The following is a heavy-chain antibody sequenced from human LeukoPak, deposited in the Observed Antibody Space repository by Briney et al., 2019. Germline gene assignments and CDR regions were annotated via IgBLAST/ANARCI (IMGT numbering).Heavy chain of an antibody. CDR3: ARQLGGQLDRVDY. J-gene: IGHJ4*02. CDR2: IYYSGST. CDR1: GGSIISSTYY. Sequence: SETLSLTCTVSGGSIISSTYYWGWLRRPPGKGLEWIGSIYYSGSTYYIPSLKSRVTISVDTSKNQFSLKLSSVTAADTAVYYCARQLGGQLDRVDYWGQGALVTVSS. V-gene: IGHV4-39*01. D-gene: IGHD1-1*01.